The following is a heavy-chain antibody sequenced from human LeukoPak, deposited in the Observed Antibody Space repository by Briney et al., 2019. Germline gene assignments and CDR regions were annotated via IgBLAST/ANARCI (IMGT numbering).Heavy chain of an antibody. CDR1: GGTFSSYG. V-gene: IGHV1-69*01. CDR2: IIPIFGTA. Sequence: SVKVSCKASGGTFSSYGISWVRQAPGQGLEWMGGIIPIFGTANYAQKFQGRVTITADESTSTAYMELSSLRSEDTAVYYCARDWSIVVVPAAGYYYGMDVWGQGTTVTVSS. D-gene: IGHD2-2*01. J-gene: IGHJ6*02. CDR3: ARDWSIVVVPAAGYYYGMDV.